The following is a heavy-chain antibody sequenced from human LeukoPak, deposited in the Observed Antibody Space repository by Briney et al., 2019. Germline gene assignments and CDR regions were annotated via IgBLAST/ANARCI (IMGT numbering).Heavy chain of an antibody. J-gene: IGHJ4*02. D-gene: IGHD6-13*01. CDR1: GFTFSSYE. Sequence: PPGGSLRLSCSASGFTFSSYEMNWVRQAPGKGLEWASYISGTGSTRYYADSVKGRFTISRDNAKNSLYLQMNSLRAEDTALYYCARVEQQLVRGCWGQGTLVTVSS. CDR2: ISGTGSTR. V-gene: IGHV3-48*03. CDR3: ARVEQQLVRGC.